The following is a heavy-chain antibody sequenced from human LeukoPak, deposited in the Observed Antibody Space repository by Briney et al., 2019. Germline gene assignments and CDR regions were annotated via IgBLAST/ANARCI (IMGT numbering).Heavy chain of an antibody. D-gene: IGHD3-10*01. CDR2: TYHRSKWYN. J-gene: IGHJ4*02. CDR1: GGSVSSNSAA. V-gene: IGHV6-1*01. CDR3: ASLGSGSPLHDY. Sequence: SQTLSLTCAISGGSVSSNSAAWNWIRQSPSRGPQWLGRTYHRSKWYNDYAVSVKSRITNNPDTSKNQFSLQLNSVTPDDTAVYYCASLGSGSPLHDYWGQGTLVTVSS.